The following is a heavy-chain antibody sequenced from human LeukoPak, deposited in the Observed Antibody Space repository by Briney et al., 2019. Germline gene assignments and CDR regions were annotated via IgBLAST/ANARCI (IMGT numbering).Heavy chain of an antibody. CDR2: ISGSGGST. CDR1: GFTFSSYA. D-gene: IGHD6-13*01. CDR3: AKRRNGQQLAPGVY. V-gene: IGHV3-23*01. J-gene: IGHJ4*02. Sequence: GGSLRLSCAASGFTFSSYAMSWVRQAPGKGLEWVSAISGSGGSTYYADSVKGRFTISRDNSKNTLYLQMNSLRAEDTAVYYCAKRRNGQQLAPGVYWGQGTLVTVSS.